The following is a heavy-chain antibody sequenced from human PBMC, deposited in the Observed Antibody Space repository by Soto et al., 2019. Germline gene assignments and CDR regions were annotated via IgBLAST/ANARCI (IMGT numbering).Heavy chain of an antibody. CDR1: GYTFTRSA. V-gene: IGHV1-3*01. J-gene: IGHJ4*01. CDR3: ARDSGYSLRNI. CDR2: INAGNGNT. Sequence: ASVQVSCKASGYTFTRSAILWVRQAPGQRLEWMGWINAGNGNTKYSQKFQGRVTITRATSASTAYTELSRLRSEDTAVCYCARDSGYSLRNICGQGCLVTDSA. D-gene: IGHD5-18*01.